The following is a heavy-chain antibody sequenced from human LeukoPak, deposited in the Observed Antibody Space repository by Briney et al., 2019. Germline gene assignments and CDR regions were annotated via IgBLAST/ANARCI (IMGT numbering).Heavy chain of an antibody. CDR1: PFTSSGHW. D-gene: IGHD3-10*01. V-gene: IGHV3-7*01. J-gene: IGHJ6*02. CDR3: ARNSFAELFLLGSAYGMDV. CDR2: IKEDGGEK. Sequence: PGGSLRLSCAASPFTSSGHWMSWVRQAPGKGLEWVANIKEDGGEKYYVDSVKGRFSISRDNAKDLLYLQINSLRVEDTAVYYCARNSFAELFLLGSAYGMDVWGQGTTVTVSS.